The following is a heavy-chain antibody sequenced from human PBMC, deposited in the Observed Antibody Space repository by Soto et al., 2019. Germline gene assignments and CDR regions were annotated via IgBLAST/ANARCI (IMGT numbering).Heavy chain of an antibody. V-gene: IGHV4-34*01. J-gene: IGHJ6*02. CDR1: GGSFSGYY. CDR3: ARGCFGIAAHHHCYYGMDV. Sequence: QVQLQQWGAGLLKPSETLSLTCAVYGGSFSGYYWSWIRQPPGKGLEWIGEINHSGSTNYNPSLKSRVTISVDTSKNQFSLKLSSVTAADTAVYYCARGCFGIAAHHHCYYGMDVWGQGTTVTVSS. CDR2: INHSGST. D-gene: IGHD6-6*01.